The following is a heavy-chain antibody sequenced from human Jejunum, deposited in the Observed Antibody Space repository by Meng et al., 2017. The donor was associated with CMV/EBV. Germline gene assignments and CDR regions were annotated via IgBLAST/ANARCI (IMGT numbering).Heavy chain of an antibody. CDR1: FSSYA. CDR3: AKHDHYDSSGYSVLGAFDV. Sequence: FSSYAVGWVRRAPGKGQEWVSGISGGDISRYYEDSVKSRFTISRDNSKNTVYLQMTSLRAEDTAVYYCAKHDHYDSSGYSVLGAFDVWGHGTMVTVSS. V-gene: IGHV3-23*01. D-gene: IGHD3-22*01. J-gene: IGHJ3*01. CDR2: ISGGDISR.